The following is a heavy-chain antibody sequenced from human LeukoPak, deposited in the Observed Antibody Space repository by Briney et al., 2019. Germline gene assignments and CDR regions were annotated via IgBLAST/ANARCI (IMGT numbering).Heavy chain of an antibody. CDR2: IYYSGST. Sequence: SETLSLTCTVSGGSIRSSSYYWGWIRQPPGKGLEWMGSIYYSGSTNYNPSLKSRVTISVDTSKTQFSLRLSSVTAADTAVYYCARLGNTDYYYYYYMDVWGKGTTVTVSS. V-gene: IGHV4-39*01. D-gene: IGHD7-27*01. CDR1: GGSIRSSSYY. CDR3: ARLGNTDYYYYYYMDV. J-gene: IGHJ6*03.